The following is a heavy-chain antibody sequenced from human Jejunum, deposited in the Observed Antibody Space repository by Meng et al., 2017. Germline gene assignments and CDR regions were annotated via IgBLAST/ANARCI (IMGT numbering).Heavy chain of an antibody. CDR2: IFSSGTT. D-gene: IGHD6-13*01. J-gene: IGHJ4*02. Sequence: GSLRLSCYVSGASINNDYWSWIRQPPGKSLEWLGFIFSSGTTSYNPSLESRLTLSVDTSKNLFSLKMTSMTAADTAVYYCARGGASSRPFDSWGQGKLVTVSS. V-gene: IGHV4-59*01. CDR1: GASINNDY. CDR3: ARGGASSRPFDS.